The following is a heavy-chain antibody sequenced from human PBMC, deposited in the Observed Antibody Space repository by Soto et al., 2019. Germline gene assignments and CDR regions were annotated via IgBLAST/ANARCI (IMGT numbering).Heavy chain of an antibody. CDR3: AKDLYFDILTGPRA. D-gene: IGHD3-9*01. CDR1: GFTFSSYA. J-gene: IGHJ3*01. V-gene: IGHV3-23*01. Sequence: GSLRLSCAASGFTFSSYAMSWVRQAPGKGLEWVSAISGSGGSTYYADSVKGRFTISRDNSKNTLYLQMNSLRAEDTAVYYCAKDLYFDILTGPRAWGQGTMVTVSS. CDR2: ISGSGGST.